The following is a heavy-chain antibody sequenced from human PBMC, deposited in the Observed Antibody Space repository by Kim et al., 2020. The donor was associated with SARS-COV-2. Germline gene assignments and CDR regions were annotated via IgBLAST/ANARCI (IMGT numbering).Heavy chain of an antibody. D-gene: IGHD6-19*01. J-gene: IGHJ4*02. V-gene: IGHV1-69*01. CDR3: ARDGGYSSGWYG. Sequence: NYAQKCQGRVTITADESTSTAYLELSSLRSEDTAVYYCARDGGYSSGWYGWGQGTLVTVSS.